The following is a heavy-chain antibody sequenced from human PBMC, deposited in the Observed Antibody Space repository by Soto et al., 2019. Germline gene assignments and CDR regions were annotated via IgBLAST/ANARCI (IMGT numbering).Heavy chain of an antibody. J-gene: IGHJ4*02. CDR2: ISHDEGNK. D-gene: IGHD3-3*01. CDR3: ARGASDFWGGYPEIHFFDS. CDR1: EFTFSTYP. Sequence: GGSLRLSCAASEFTFSTYPMHWVRQAPGKGLEWVAVISHDEGNKYYGDSMKGRFTISRDNSKNTLYLQMNSLRGDDMAVYYCARGASDFWGGYPEIHFFDSWGQGTLVTVSS. V-gene: IGHV3-30-3*01.